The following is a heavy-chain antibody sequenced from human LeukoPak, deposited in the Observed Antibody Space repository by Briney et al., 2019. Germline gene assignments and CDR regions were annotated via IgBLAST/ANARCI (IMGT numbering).Heavy chain of an antibody. J-gene: IGHJ4*02. CDR3: VSPRGFSYGYFDY. Sequence: SETLSLTCTVSGGSISSSSACWGWIRQPPGKGLEWIGSIYYSKNTYYNPSLKSRVTISADTSKNQFSLTLGSVSATDTAVYYCVSPRGFSYGYFDYWGQGTLVTVSS. CDR1: GGSISSSSAC. D-gene: IGHD5-18*01. V-gene: IGHV4-39*01. CDR2: IYYSKNT.